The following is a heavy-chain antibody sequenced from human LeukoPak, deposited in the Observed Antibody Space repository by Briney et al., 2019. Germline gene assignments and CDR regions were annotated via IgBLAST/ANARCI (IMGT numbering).Heavy chain of an antibody. J-gene: IGHJ6*02. CDR1: AFTFNNYW. D-gene: IGHD5-12*01. CDR2: TKGDGSST. Sequence: GGSLRLSCVASAFTFNNYWMHWVRQAPGKGLVWVSRTKGDGSSTNYADSVRGRFTISRDNAKNTVYLQMNSLRAEDTALYYCAKALSFSGYSGYDYDRGYYYGMDVWGQGTTVTVSS. CDR3: AKALSFSGYSGYDYDRGYYYGMDV. V-gene: IGHV3-74*01.